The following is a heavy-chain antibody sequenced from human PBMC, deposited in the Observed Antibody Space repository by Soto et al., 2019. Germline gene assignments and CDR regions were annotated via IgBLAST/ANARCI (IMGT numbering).Heavy chain of an antibody. CDR1: GASIGSGGW. Sequence: SETLSLTCAVSGASIGSGGWWSWVRQPPGKGLEWTAEIFHDGNTNYSPSLKSRVTISVDKSQNQFSLNVYSVTAADTAVYYCARHEGWTGPDQWGQGTLVTVSS. CDR3: ARHEGWTGPDQ. J-gene: IGHJ5*02. CDR2: IFHDGNT. V-gene: IGHV4-4*02. D-gene: IGHD2-8*02.